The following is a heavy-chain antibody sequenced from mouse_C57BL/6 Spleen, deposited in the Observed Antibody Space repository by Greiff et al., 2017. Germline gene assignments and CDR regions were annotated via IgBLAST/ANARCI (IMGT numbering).Heavy chain of an antibody. CDR3: ARAYGNYVEFAY. D-gene: IGHD2-1*01. J-gene: IGHJ3*01. V-gene: IGHV1-76*01. Sequence: QVQLQQSGAELVRPGASVKLSCKASGYTFTDYYINWVKQRPGQGLEWIARIYPGSGNTYYNEKFKGKATLTAEKSSSTAYMQLSSLTSEDSAVYFCARAYGNYVEFAYWGQGTLVTVSA. CDR2: IYPGSGNT. CDR1: GYTFTDYY.